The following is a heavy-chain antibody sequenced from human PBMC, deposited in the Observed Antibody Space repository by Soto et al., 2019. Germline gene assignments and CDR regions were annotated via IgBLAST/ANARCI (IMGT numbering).Heavy chain of an antibody. CDR1: GFTVSNLY. Sequence: EVQLVESGGGLVQPGGSLRLSCAASGFTVSNLYMTWVRQAPGKGLQWVAVISSGGSTYYADSVKGRFTISRDNSKNTPYHEMNSLRAEDTAVYYGARDTLGGAYDFLHGGQGTLVTVSS. D-gene: IGHD3-3*01. J-gene: IGHJ4*02. CDR3: ARDTLGGAYDFLH. V-gene: IGHV3-66*01. CDR2: ISSGGST.